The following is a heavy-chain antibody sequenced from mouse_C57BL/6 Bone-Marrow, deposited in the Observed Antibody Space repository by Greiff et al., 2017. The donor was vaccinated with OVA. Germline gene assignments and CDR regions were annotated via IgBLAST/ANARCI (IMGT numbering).Heavy chain of an antibody. Sequence: VKLQESGPGLLAPSQSLSITCTVSGFSLTSYAISWVRQPPGKGLEWLGVIWTGGGTNYNSALKSRLSISKDNSKSQVFLKMNSLQTDDTARYYCARKGPYGSSYYFDYWGQGTTLTVSS. J-gene: IGHJ2*01. V-gene: IGHV2-9-1*01. CDR1: GFSLTSYA. D-gene: IGHD1-1*01. CDR2: IWTGGGT. CDR3: ARKGPYGSSYYFDY.